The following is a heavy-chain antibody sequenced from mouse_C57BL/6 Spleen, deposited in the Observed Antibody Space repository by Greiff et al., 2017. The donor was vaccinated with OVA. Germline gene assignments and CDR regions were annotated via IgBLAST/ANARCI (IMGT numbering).Heavy chain of an antibody. Sequence: QVQLQQSGAELVMPGASVKLSCKASGYTFTSYWMHWVKQRPGQGLEWIGEIDPSDSYTNYNQKFKGKSTLTVDKSSSTAYMQLSSLTSEDSAVYDCARSGGGGSDYWGQGTTLTVSS. CDR3: ARSGGGGSDY. CDR1: GYTFTSYW. J-gene: IGHJ2*01. CDR2: IDPSDSYT. D-gene: IGHD3-1*01. V-gene: IGHV1-69*01.